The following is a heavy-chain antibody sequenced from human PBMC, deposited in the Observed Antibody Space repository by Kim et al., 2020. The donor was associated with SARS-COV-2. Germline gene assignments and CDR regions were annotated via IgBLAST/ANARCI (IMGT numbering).Heavy chain of an antibody. D-gene: IGHD4-17*01. CDR3: AREPAGARAFDI. CDR1: GFTVSSNY. Sequence: GGSLRLSCAASGFTVSSNYMSWVRQAPGKGLEWVSVIYSGGNTYYADSVKGRFTISRDNPKNTLYLQMNSLRAEDTAVYYCAREPAGARAFDIWGQGTMVTVSS. J-gene: IGHJ3*02. V-gene: IGHV3-53*01. CDR2: IYSGGNT.